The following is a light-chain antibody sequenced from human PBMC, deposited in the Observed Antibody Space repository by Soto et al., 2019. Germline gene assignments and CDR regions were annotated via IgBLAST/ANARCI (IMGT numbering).Light chain of an antibody. CDR2: DVS. CDR3: QHFNSYPQLT. CDR1: QGISSA. J-gene: IGKJ4*01. Sequence: AIQLTQSPSSLSASVGDGVTLTCRASQGISSALAWYQQKPGSPPKLLIYDVSSLEGGVPSRFSGAGSGTDFTLTISSLQPEDFATYYCQHFNSYPQLTFGGGTKVEI. V-gene: IGKV1-13*02.